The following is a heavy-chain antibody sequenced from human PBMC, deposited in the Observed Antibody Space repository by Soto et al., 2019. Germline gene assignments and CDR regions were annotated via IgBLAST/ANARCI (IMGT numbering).Heavy chain of an antibody. J-gene: IGHJ5*02. V-gene: IGHV3-53*04. CDR2: IYSGGST. CDR3: ARGGYIAVAGTYLDP. Sequence: GGSLRLSCAASGFTVSSNYMSWVRQAPGKGLEWVSVIYSGGSTYYADSVKGRFTISRHNSKNTLYLQMNSLRAEDTAVYYCARGGYIAVAGTYLDPWGQGTLVTVSS. CDR1: GFTVSSNY. D-gene: IGHD6-19*01.